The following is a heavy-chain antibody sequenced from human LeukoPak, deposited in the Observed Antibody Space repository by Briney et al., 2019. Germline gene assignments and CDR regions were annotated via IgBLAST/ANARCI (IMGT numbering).Heavy chain of an antibody. CDR3: AKDFSPLCSSTSCPWDY. CDR1: GFTFSSYA. Sequence: GRSLRLSCAASGFTFSSYAMHWVRQAPGKGLEWVAVISYDGSNKYYADSVKGRFTISRDNSKNTLYLQMNSLRAEDTAVYYCAKDFSPLCSSTSCPWDYWGQGTLVTVSS. CDR2: ISYDGSNK. V-gene: IGHV3-30-3*01. D-gene: IGHD2-2*01. J-gene: IGHJ4*02.